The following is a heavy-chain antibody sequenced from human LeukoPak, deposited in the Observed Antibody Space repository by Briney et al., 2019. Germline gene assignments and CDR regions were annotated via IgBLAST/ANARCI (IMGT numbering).Heavy chain of an antibody. J-gene: IGHJ6*04. CDR1: GGSISDYY. Sequence: SETLPLTCTVSGGSISDYYWNWIRQPPGKGLEWIGYIYYSGSTTYNPSLKSRVTMSVDTAKNQFSLIVRSVTAADTAVYYCARGDFCSKSNCYLRPMDVWDKGTTVSVSP. D-gene: IGHD3-3*01. CDR3: ARGDFCSKSNCYLRPMDV. V-gene: IGHV4-59*01. CDR2: IYYSGST.